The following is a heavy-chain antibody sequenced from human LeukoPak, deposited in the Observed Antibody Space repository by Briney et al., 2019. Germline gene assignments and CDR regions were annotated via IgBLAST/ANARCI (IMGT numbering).Heavy chain of an antibody. J-gene: IGHJ4*02. Sequence: GASVEVSCKAFGYTFTFTHYAMHWVRQAPGQRLEWMGWINAGNGNTKYSQKFQGRVTITRDTSASTAYMELSSLRYEDTAVYYCVRGTLTFGGVISYYFDYWGQGTQVTVSS. D-gene: IGHD3-16*02. CDR3: VRGTLTFGGVISYYFDY. CDR1: GYTFTFTHYA. CDR2: INAGNGNT. V-gene: IGHV1-3*01.